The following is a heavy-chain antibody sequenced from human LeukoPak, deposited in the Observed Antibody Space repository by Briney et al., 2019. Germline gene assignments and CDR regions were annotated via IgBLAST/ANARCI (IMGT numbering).Heavy chain of an antibody. CDR2: IYYSGST. CDR1: GGSISSYY. Sequence: SETLSLTCTVSGGSISSYYWSWIRQPPGKGLEWIGYIYYSGSTNYNPSLKSRVTISADTSKNQFSLKLRSVTAADTAVYYCARHVTISGPYDASDIWGQGTMVTVSP. D-gene: IGHD5-24*01. V-gene: IGHV4-59*08. CDR3: ARHVTISGPYDASDI. J-gene: IGHJ3*02.